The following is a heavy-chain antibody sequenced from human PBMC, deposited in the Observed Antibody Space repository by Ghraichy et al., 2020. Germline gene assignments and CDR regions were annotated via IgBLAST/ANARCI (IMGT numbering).Heavy chain of an antibody. CDR1: GGSFSGYY. Sequence: SQTLSLTCAVYGGSFSGYYWSWIRQPPGKGLEWIGEINHSGSTNYNPSLKSRVTISVDTSKNQFSLKLSSVTAADTAVYYCASGTTVTKTVYWFDPWGQGTLVTVSS. D-gene: IGHD4-11*01. V-gene: IGHV4-34*01. J-gene: IGHJ5*02. CDR2: INHSGST. CDR3: ASGTTVTKTVYWFDP.